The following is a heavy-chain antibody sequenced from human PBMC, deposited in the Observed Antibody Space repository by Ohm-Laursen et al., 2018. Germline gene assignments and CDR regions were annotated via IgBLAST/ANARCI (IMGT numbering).Heavy chain of an antibody. Sequence: SLRFSCAASGFTFSSYSMNWVRQAPGKGLEWVSSISSSSSYIYYADSVKGRFTISRDNSKNTLYLQMNSLRAEDTAVYYCAKDKVRATVVSPEGYYQDYWGQGTLVTVSS. D-gene: IGHD4-23*01. V-gene: IGHV3-21*01. CDR2: ISSSSSYI. CDR1: GFTFSSYS. J-gene: IGHJ4*02. CDR3: AKDKVRATVVSPEGYYQDY.